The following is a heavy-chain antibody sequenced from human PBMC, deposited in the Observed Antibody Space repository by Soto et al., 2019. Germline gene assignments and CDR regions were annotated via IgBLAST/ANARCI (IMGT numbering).Heavy chain of an antibody. J-gene: IGHJ4*02. CDR3: ARMGSGYVIDY. D-gene: IGHD3-22*01. CDR1: GGSFSGYY. CDR2: INHSGST. Sequence: PSETLSLTCAVYGGSFSGYYWSWIRQPPGKGLEWIGEINHSGSTNYNPSIKSRVTISVDTSKNQFSLKLSSVTAADTAVYYCARMGSGYVIDYWGQGTLVTVSS. V-gene: IGHV4-34*09.